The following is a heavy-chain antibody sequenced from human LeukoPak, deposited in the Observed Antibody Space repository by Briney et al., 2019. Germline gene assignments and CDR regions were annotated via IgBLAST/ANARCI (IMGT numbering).Heavy chain of an antibody. Sequence: ASVKVSCKASGYTFTSHFMHWVRQAPGQGLEWMGWINPNSGRTNYAHNFQGRVTLTRDPSISTAYMELTGLTSNDTGVYYCARTREYSSTWFFPPFDPWGQGTLVTVSS. CDR1: GYTFTSHF. CDR2: INPNSGRT. J-gene: IGHJ5*02. D-gene: IGHD6-13*01. V-gene: IGHV1-2*02. CDR3: ARTREYSSTWFFPPFDP.